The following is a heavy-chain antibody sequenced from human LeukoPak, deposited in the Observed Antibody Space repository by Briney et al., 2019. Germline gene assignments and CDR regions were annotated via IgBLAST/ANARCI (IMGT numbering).Heavy chain of an antibody. D-gene: IGHD5-18*01. Sequence: SETLSLTCTVSGGSISSYYWSCIRQPPGKGLEWIGYIYYSGSTNYNPSLESRVTISVDPSKNQLSLKLNSVTAADTAVYYCARHTTMVHFDYWGQGTLVTVSS. V-gene: IGHV4-59*01. CDR2: IYYSGST. J-gene: IGHJ4*02. CDR3: ARHTTMVHFDY. CDR1: GGSISSYY.